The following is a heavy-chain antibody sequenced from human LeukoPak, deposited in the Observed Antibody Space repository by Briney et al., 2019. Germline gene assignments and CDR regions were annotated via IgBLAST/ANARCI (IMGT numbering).Heavy chain of an antibody. CDR3: TTDLIGLWFGELLYY. Sequence: GGSLRLSCAASGFTFSTHEINWVRQAPGKGLEWVGRIKSKTDGGTTDYAAPVKGRFTISRDDSKNTLYLQMNSLKTEDTAVYYCTTDLIGLWFGELLYYWGQGTLVTVSS. D-gene: IGHD3-10*01. J-gene: IGHJ4*02. CDR1: GFTFSTHE. CDR2: IKSKTDGGTT. V-gene: IGHV3-15*01.